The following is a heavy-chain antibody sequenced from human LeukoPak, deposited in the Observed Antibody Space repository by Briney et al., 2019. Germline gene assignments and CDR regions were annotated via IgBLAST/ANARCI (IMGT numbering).Heavy chain of an antibody. D-gene: IGHD1-26*01. V-gene: IGHV5-51*01. CDR2: IYPGDSDT. CDR1: GYRFTNNW. J-gene: IGHJ4*02. Sequence: GESLKISCKGSGYRFTNNWIGWVRQMPGKGLEWMGIIYPGDSDTRYSPSFQGQVTISADKSISTAYLQWSSLKASDTAMYYCARYSGSYSKTFDSWGQGTLVTVSS. CDR3: ARYSGSYSKTFDS.